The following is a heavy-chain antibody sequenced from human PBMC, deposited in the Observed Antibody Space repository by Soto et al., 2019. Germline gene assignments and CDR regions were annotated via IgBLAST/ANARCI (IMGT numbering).Heavy chain of an antibody. CDR1: GYTXTSYG. V-gene: IGHV1-18*01. Sequence: GXSXKVSFKASGYTXTSYGIRLVRQAPGQGLEWMGWIIAYNGNTNYAKKLQGRVTMTTDTSTSTAYMELRSLRSDDTAVYYCARALDSSSPWFDPWGQGTLATVS. D-gene: IGHD6-6*01. J-gene: IGHJ5*02. CDR3: ARALDSSSPWFDP. CDR2: IIAYNGNT.